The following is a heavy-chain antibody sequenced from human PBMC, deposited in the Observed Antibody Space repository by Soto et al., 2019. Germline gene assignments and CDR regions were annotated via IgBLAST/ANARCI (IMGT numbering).Heavy chain of an antibody. V-gene: IGHV1-69*12. D-gene: IGHD3-16*01. CDR1: GGSFTSYG. Sequence: QVQLVQSGAEVKKPGSSVKVSCKASGGSFTSYGFSWVRQAPGQGLEWMGGIIPIFDTTNYAQKFHGRVTITADESTSTTYMELSSLRSEDTALYYCARDLNPNGITGVYSFYGMDVWGQGTTVTVSS. CDR3: ARDLNPNGITGVYSFYGMDV. CDR2: IIPIFDTT. J-gene: IGHJ6*02.